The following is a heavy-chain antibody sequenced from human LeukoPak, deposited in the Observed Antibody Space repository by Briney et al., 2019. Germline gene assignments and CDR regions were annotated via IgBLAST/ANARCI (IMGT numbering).Heavy chain of an antibody. D-gene: IGHD3-3*01. CDR2: IYTSGST. CDR3: ARSPPDTYYDFWSGYSVYWYFDL. CDR1: GGSISSYY. J-gene: IGHJ2*01. V-gene: IGHV4-4*07. Sequence: KPSETPSLTCTVSGGSISSYYWSWIRQPAGKGLEWIGRIYTSGSTNYNPSLKSRVTMSVDTSKNQFSLKLSSVTAADTAVYYCARSPPDTYYDFWSGYSVYWYFDLWGRGTLVTVSS.